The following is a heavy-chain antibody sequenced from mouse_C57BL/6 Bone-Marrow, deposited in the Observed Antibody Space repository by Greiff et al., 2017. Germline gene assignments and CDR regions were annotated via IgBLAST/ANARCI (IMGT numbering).Heavy chain of an antibody. V-gene: IGHV1-54*01. CDR1: GYAFTNYL. Sequence: QVQLKESGAELVRPGTSVKVSCKASGYAFTNYLIEWVKQRPGQGLEWIGVINPGSGGTNYNEKFKGKATLTADKSSSTAYMQLSSLTSEDSAVYFCARSSYEDYWGQGTTLTVSS. CDR2: INPGSGGT. D-gene: IGHD2-3*01. CDR3: ARSSYEDY. J-gene: IGHJ2*01.